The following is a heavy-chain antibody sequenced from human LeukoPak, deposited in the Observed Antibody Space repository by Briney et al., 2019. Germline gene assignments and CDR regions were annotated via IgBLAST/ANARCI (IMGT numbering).Heavy chain of an antibody. CDR2: INHSGRT. CDR1: GGSISSGGYY. CDR3: AYGGVADHLPDY. V-gene: IGHV4-39*02. D-gene: IGHD4-17*01. J-gene: IGHJ4*01. Sequence: MTSETLSLTCTVSGGSISSGGYYWSWIRQPPGKGLEWIGEINHSGRTNYNPSLKSRVTISADTSKNHFSLRLSSMTAADTAVYFCAYGGVADHLPDYWGHGTRVTVSS.